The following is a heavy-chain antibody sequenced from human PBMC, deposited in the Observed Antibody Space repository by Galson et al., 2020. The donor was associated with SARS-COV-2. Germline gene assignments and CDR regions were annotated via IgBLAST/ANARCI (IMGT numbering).Heavy chain of an antibody. CDR2: IYTKDSET. CDR3: ARWDGTVDY. V-gene: IGHV5-51*01. D-gene: IGHD1-26*01. J-gene: IGHJ4*02. Sequence: GESLKISCQGSGYTFASYRLGWVRQLPGKGLEWMGIIYTKDSETRYSPSFQGQVTISADKSISTVYLQWTSLQASDTAIYYCARWDGTVDYWGQGTLVTVSA. CDR1: GYTFASYR.